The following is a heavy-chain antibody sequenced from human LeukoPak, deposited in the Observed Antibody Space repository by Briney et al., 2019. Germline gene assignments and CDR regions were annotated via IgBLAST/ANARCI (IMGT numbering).Heavy chain of an antibody. CDR1: GYSFTSYW. V-gene: IGHV5-51*01. J-gene: IGHJ3*02. D-gene: IGHD3-9*01. CDR3: ARQKDYDIYAFDI. CDR2: IYPGDSDT. Sequence: GESLKISCKGSGYSFTSYWIGWVRQMPGKGLEWMGIIYPGDSDTGYSPSFQGQVTISADKSIRTAYLQWSSLKASDTAMYYCARQKDYDIYAFDIWGQGTMVTVSS.